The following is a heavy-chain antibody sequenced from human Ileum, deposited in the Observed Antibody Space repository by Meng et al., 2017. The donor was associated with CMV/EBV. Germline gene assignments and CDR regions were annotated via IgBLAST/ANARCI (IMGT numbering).Heavy chain of an antibody. Sequence: SETLSLTCTVSGASINDRSYYFGWIRRTPGRGLEWIGTLAHTGNTYYNPSLRGRVTISLDMSKNQFSLELTSVTAADAAVYYCDCHNGDYYFFYGMDVCDQGTTVTVSS. CDR1: GASINDRSYY. D-gene: IGHD2-21*02. V-gene: IGHV4-39*07. CDR2: LAHTGNT. CDR3: DCHNGDYYFFYGMDV. J-gene: IGHJ6*02.